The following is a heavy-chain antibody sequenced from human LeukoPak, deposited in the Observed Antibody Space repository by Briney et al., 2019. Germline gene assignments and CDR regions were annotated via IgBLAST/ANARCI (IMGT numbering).Heavy chain of an antibody. Sequence: GASVTVSCTASGYTFTSYAMHWVRQAPGQRLEWMGWINAGNGNTKYSQKFQGRVTITRDTSASTAYMELSSLRSEDTAVYYCAREGWQYYFDYWGQGTLVTVSS. CDR2: INAGNGNT. D-gene: IGHD6-19*01. V-gene: IGHV1-3*01. CDR3: AREGWQYYFDY. J-gene: IGHJ4*02. CDR1: GYTFTSYA.